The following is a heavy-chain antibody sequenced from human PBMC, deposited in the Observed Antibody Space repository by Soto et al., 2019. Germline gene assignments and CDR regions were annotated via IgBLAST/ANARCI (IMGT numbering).Heavy chain of an antibody. J-gene: IGHJ6*02. CDR2: MNPNSGNT. CDR3: AAPLTPSTDSYCSGGSCYHYHYYGMDV. V-gene: IGHV1-8*01. Sequence: GASVKVSCKASGYTFTSYDINWVRQATGQGLEWMGWMNPNSGNTGYAQKFQGRVTMTRNTSISTAYMELSSLRSEDTAVYYCAAPLTPSTDSYCSGGSCYHYHYYGMDVWGQGTTGTVS. CDR1: GYTFTSYD. D-gene: IGHD2-15*01.